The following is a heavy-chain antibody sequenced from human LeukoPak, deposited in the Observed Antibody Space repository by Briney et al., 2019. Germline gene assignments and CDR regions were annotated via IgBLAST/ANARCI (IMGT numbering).Heavy chain of an antibody. CDR3: QAVTTTINYFDY. J-gene: IGHJ4*02. V-gene: IGHV3-11*04. CDR2: ISSSGSTI. Sequence: GGSLRLSCAASGFTFSDYYMSWIRQAPGKGLEWVSYISSSGSTIYYADSVKGRFTISRDNAKNSLYLQMNSLRAEDTAVYYCQAVTTTINYFDYWGQGTLVTVFS. CDR1: GFTFSDYY. D-gene: IGHD4-17*01.